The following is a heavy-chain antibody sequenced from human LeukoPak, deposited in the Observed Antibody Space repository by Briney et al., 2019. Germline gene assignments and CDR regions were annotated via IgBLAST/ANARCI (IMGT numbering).Heavy chain of an antibody. V-gene: IGHV1-18*01. J-gene: IGHJ4*02. Sequence: GASVNVSCKASGYTFITYAITWVRQAPGQGLEWMGWITPYNGDTNYAQNLQDRVTMTTDTSTSTAYMELRSLRSDDTAVYFCARVAGVSYNYFDSWGQGTLVTVSS. CDR3: ARVAGVSYNYFDS. CDR2: ITPYNGDT. CDR1: GYTFITYA. D-gene: IGHD1-26*01.